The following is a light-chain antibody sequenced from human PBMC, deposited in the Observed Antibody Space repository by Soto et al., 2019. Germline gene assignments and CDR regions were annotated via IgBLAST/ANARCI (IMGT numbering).Light chain of an antibody. CDR1: QSISSY. CDR3: QKYMNAPF. V-gene: IGKV1-39*01. CDR2: AAS. Sequence: DIQMTQSPSSLSASVGDRVTITCRASQSISSYLNWYQQKPGKAPKLLIYAASSLQSGVPSRFSGSGSGTDFTLTISSLQPEDVGNYYCQKYMNAPFFGQGTRLEIK. J-gene: IGKJ5*01.